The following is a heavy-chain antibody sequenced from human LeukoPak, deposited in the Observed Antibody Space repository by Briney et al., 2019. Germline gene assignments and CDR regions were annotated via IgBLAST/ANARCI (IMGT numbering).Heavy chain of an antibody. V-gene: IGHV4-59*01. CDR1: GGSISSYY. Sequence: SETLSLTCTVSGGSISSYYWSWIRQPPGKGLEWIGYIYYSGSTNYNPSLKSRVTISVDTSKNQFSLKLSSVTAADTVVYYCARDRSFSGWFDPWGQGTLVTVSS. CDR3: ARDRSFSGWFDP. CDR2: IYYSGST. J-gene: IGHJ5*02.